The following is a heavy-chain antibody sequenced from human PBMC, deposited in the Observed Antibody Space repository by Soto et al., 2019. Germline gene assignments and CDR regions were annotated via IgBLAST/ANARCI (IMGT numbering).Heavy chain of an antibody. D-gene: IGHD1-26*01. CDR1: GCRCTSFW. Sequence: VLPLRGCDNGFGCRCTSFWSGWLRQMPGKGLEWMGIIYPGDSDTRYSPSFHGQVTISADKSISTAYLQWSSLKASDTAMYSCARYSGSLSPFEYWGQGTLVTVSS. CDR3: ARYSGSLSPFEY. CDR2: IYPGDSDT. V-gene: IGHV5-51*01. J-gene: IGHJ4*02.